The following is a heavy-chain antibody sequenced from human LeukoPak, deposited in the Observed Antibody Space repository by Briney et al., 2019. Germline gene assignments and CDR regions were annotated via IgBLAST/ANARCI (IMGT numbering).Heavy chain of an antibody. D-gene: IGHD2-2*01. CDR3: ARDGRYCSSTSCYAGFSFDY. V-gene: IGHV1-2*06. J-gene: IGHJ4*02. CDR1: GYTFTDYF. CDR2: INSNSGGT. Sequence: ASVKVSCKTSGYTFTDYFIHWVRQAPGQGPEWMGRINSNSGGTEYEQNFQGRVTMTRDTSINTAYMALSGLTFDDTAVYYCARDGRYCSSTSCYAGFSFDYWGQGTLVTVSS.